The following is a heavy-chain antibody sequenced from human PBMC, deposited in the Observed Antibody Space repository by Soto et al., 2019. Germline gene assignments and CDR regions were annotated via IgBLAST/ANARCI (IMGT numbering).Heavy chain of an antibody. Sequence: QVQLQESGPGLVKPSETLSLTCTVSGGSISSYYWSWIRQPPGKGLEWIGYIYYSGSTNYNPSLKRRVPISVDTSKNQFSLKLSSVTAADTAVYYCARYGSGSSVWFDPWGQGTLVTVSS. CDR1: GGSISSYY. D-gene: IGHD3-10*01. V-gene: IGHV4-59*01. CDR2: IYYSGST. CDR3: ARYGSGSSVWFDP. J-gene: IGHJ5*02.